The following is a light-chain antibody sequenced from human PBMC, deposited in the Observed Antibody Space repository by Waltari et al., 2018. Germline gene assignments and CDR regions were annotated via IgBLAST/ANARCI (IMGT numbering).Light chain of an antibody. V-gene: IGKV3-20*01. Sequence: EIVLTQSPGTLSLSPGERATLSCRASQPVSSTALTWYQQKPGQPPRLLIYGTSNRATGIPDRFSGTGSGTDFTLTISRLEPEDFAVYYCQQYDGTTLTFGGGTKVEI. CDR1: QPVSSTA. CDR3: QQYDGTTLT. CDR2: GTS. J-gene: IGKJ4*01.